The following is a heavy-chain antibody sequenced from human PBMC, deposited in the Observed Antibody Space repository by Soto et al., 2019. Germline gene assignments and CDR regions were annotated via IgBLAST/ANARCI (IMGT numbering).Heavy chain of an antibody. CDR3: ARGKLSDYVWGSYRYHFDY. CDR2: INHSGST. Sequence: SESLSLTCAVYGGSFSGYYWSWIRQPPGKGLEWIGEINHSGSTNYNPSLKSRVTISVDTSKNQFSLKLSSVTAADTAVYYCARGKLSDYVWGSYRYHFDYWGQGTVVTVSS. CDR1: GGSFSGYY. J-gene: IGHJ4*02. V-gene: IGHV4-34*01. D-gene: IGHD3-16*02.